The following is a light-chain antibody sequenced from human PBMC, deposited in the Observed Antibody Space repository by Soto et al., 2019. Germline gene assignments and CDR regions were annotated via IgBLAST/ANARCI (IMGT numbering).Light chain of an antibody. CDR2: TAS. V-gene: IGKV1D-12*01. J-gene: IGKJ4*01. CDR1: QGVSTW. Sequence: DIQMTQSPSSVSASVGDRVTITCRASQGVSTWLAWYQQKPGKAPNLLIYTASSLQSGVPSRFSGSGSVTYFTLTIGSLQPEDFATYYCQQTTTFPLTFGGGTKVEI. CDR3: QQTTTFPLT.